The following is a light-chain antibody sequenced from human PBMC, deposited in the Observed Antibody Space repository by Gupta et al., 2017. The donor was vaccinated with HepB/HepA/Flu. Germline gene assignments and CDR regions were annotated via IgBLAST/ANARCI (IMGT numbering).Light chain of an antibody. V-gene: IGLV2-23*02. CDR2: EVS. Sequence: SALTQPASVSGSPGQSITISCTGTSSDVGSYNLVSWYQQHPGKAPKLMICEVSKRPSGVSNRFSGSKSGNTASLTISGLQAEDEADYYCCSDAGSSTVVFGGGTKLTVL. J-gene: IGLJ2*01. CDR1: SSDVGSYNL. CDR3: CSDAGSSTVV.